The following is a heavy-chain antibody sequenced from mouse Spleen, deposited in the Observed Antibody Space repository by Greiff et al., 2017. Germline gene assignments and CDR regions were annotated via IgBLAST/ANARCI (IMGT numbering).Heavy chain of an antibody. V-gene: IGHV14-4*01. CDR3: AREGNTAMDY. Sequence: EVQLQQSGAELVRPGASVKLSCTASGFNIKDDYMHWVKQRPEQGLEWIGWIDPENGDTEYASKFQGKATITADTSSNTAYLQLSSLTSEDTAVYYCAREGNTAMDYWGQGTSVTVSS. J-gene: IGHJ4*01. CDR2: IDPENGDT. CDR1: GFNIKDDY. D-gene: IGHD5-1-1*01.